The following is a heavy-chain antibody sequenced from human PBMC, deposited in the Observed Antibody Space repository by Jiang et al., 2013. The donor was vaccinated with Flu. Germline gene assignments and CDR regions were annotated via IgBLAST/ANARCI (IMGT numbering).Heavy chain of an antibody. CDR2: INTNTGNP. CDR1: GYTFTSYA. D-gene: IGHD3-22*01. Sequence: KASGYTFTSYAMNWVRQAPGQGLEWMGWINTNTGNPTYAQGFTGRFVFSLDTSVSTAYLQISSLKAEDTAVYYCARESSAGYYYYGMDVWGQGTTVTVSS. V-gene: IGHV7-4-1*02. J-gene: IGHJ6*02. CDR3: ARESSAGYYYYGMDV.